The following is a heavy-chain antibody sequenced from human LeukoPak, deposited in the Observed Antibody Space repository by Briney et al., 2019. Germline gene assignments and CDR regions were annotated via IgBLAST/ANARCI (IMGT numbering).Heavy chain of an antibody. V-gene: IGHV3-33*01. D-gene: IGHD3-9*01. CDR3: AGKAIDAFDI. J-gene: IGHJ3*02. Sequence: GGSLRLSCAASGFTFSSYDMHWVRKAPGKGLERVAVLWYDGSDSYYADSVKGRFTISRDNSKNTLYLQMNSLRAEDTAVYYCAGKAIDAFDIWGQGTMVTVSS. CDR1: GFTFSSYD. CDR2: LWYDGSDS.